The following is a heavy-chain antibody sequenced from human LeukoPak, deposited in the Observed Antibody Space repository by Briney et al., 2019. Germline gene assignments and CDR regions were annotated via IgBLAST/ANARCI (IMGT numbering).Heavy chain of an antibody. Sequence: TSETLSLTCTVSGYSISSGYYWGWIRQPPGEGLEWIGSISPGGDTSCNPSLKSRLIISVDTSKNQFSLKLSSVTAADTAVYYCGRVGIAAAGTRTYWGQGTLVTVSS. J-gene: IGHJ4*02. CDR1: GYSISSGYY. CDR3: GRVGIAAAGTRTY. V-gene: IGHV4-38-2*02. D-gene: IGHD6-13*01. CDR2: ISPGGDT.